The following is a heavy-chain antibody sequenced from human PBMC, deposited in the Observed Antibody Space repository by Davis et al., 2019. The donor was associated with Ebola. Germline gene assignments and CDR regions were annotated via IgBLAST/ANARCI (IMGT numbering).Heavy chain of an antibody. CDR2: IIPILAIV. D-gene: IGHD3-16*01. Sequence: AASVKVSCKASGGTLNSYTINWVRQAPGQGLEWVGRIIPILAIVDYAQNFQGRITITADTSTNTAYMELSSLRSLDTAVYYCARDSSRGRSPYYESWGQGTLVTVSS. CDR1: GGTLNSYT. V-gene: IGHV1-69*04. CDR3: ARDSSRGRSPYYES. J-gene: IGHJ4*02.